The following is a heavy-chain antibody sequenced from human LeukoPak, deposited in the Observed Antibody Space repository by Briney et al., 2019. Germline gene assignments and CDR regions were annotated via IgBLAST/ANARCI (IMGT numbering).Heavy chain of an antibody. D-gene: IGHD2-8*01. CDR1: GYTFTGYY. Sequence: EASVKVSCKASGYTFTGYYMHWVRQAPGHGLEWMGWINPNSGGTNYAQKFQGRVTMTRDTSISTAYMELSRLRSDDTAVYYCASGYCTNGVCPGMDVWGQGTTVTVSS. CDR3: ASGYCTNGVCPGMDV. J-gene: IGHJ6*02. V-gene: IGHV1-2*02. CDR2: INPNSGGT.